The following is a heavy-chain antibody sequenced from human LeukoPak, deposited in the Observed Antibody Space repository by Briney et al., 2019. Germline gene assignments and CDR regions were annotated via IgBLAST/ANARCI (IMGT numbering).Heavy chain of an antibody. CDR3: ARGVYCSGGSCYSGYYYGMDV. D-gene: IGHD2-15*01. Sequence: ASVKVSCKASGYTFTCYYMHWVRQAPGQGLEWMGWINPNSGGTNYAQKFQGWVTMTRDTSISTAYMELSRLRSDDTAVYYCARGVYCSGGSCYSGYYYGMDVWGKGTTVTVSS. V-gene: IGHV1-2*04. CDR1: GYTFTCYY. J-gene: IGHJ6*04. CDR2: INPNSGGT.